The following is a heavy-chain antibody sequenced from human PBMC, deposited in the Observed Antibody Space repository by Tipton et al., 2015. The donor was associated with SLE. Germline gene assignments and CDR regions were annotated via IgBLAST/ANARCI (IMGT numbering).Heavy chain of an antibody. CDR3: ARGAGRRRFDY. Sequence: QLVQSGAEVKKPGASVKVSCKASGYTFTKYDINWMRQATGQGLEWMGWMNPNSRNTGYAQKFQGRVTITRNTSINIVYMELSSLTSEDTAVYYCARGAGRRRFDYWGQGTLVTVSS. V-gene: IGHV1-8*03. CDR1: GYTFTKYD. J-gene: IGHJ4*02. CDR2: MNPNSRNT.